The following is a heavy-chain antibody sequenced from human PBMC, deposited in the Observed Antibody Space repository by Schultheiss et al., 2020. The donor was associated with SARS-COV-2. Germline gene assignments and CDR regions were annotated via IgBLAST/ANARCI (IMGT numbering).Heavy chain of an antibody. V-gene: IGHV4-34*01. CDR3: ARVSYNWILLYYYGMDV. CDR2: ISHSGST. D-gene: IGHD1-1*01. CDR1: GGSFNGYF. Sequence: SQTLSLTCAVYGGSFNGYFWNWIRQPPGKGLEWIGEISHSGSTNYNPSLKSRVTISLDTSKTQFSLRLSSVTAADTAVYYCARVSYNWILLYYYGMDVWGQGTLVTVSS. J-gene: IGHJ6*02.